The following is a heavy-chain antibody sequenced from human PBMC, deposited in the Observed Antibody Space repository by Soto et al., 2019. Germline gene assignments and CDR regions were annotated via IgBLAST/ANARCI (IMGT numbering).Heavy chain of an antibody. Sequence: RGESLKISCKGSGYKFTNYWLSWVRQTPGKGLEWMGRIDPSDSYINYSPSFRGHVTISIDESISTAYLQWSSLKASDTAMYYCARAGTDKAYYYGMDVWGQGTTVTVSS. CDR2: IDPSDSYI. CDR3: ARAGTDKAYYYGMDV. J-gene: IGHJ6*01. CDR1: GYKFTNYW. D-gene: IGHD1-1*01. V-gene: IGHV5-10-1*01.